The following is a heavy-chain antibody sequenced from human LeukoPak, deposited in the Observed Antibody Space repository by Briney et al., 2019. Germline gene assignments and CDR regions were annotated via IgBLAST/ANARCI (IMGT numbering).Heavy chain of an antibody. CDR2: SSSIGGRT. CDR1: GFTVSSNS. J-gene: IGHJ1*01. D-gene: IGHD3-16*01. CDR3: AKDDAWGRFYH. Sequence: PGGSLRLSCTVSGFTVSSNSMNWVRQAPGKGLEWVSGSSSIGGRTYYADSVKGRFTVTRDNSRNTLYLQMNSLRAEVTGVYYCAKDDAWGRFYHWGQGTLVTVSS. V-gene: IGHV3-23*01.